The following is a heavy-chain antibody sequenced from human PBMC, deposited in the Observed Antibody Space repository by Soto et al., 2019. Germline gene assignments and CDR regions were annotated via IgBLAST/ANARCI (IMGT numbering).Heavy chain of an antibody. J-gene: IGHJ4*02. CDR1: GFTFSSYA. CDR2: ISGSGGST. Sequence: EVQLLESGGGLIQPGGSLRLSCAASGFTFSSYAMSWVRQAPGKGLEWVSAISGSGGSTYDADSVKGRFTISRDNSKNTLYLQMNSLRAEDTAVYYCAKDRAYSSGWYTWDHWGQGTLVTVSS. V-gene: IGHV3-23*01. D-gene: IGHD6-19*01. CDR3: AKDRAYSSGWYTWDH.